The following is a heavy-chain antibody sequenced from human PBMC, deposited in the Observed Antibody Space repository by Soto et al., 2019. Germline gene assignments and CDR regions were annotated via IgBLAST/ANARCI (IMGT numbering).Heavy chain of an antibody. J-gene: IGHJ4*02. CDR3: ARDGGPYCSSTSCLAGVIDY. CDR1: GGTFSSYT. V-gene: IGHV1-69*04. D-gene: IGHD2-2*01. CDR2: IIPILGIA. Sequence: SVKVSCKASGGTFSSYTISWVRQAPGQGLEWMGRIIPILGIANYAQKFQGRVTITADKSTSTAYMELSSLRSGDTAVYYCARDGGPYCSSTSCLAGVIDYWGQGTLVTVSS.